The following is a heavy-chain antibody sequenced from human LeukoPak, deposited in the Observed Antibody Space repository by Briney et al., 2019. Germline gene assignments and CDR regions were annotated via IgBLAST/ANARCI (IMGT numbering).Heavy chain of an antibody. CDR3: AKDNSGWSFDY. V-gene: IGHV3-74*01. CDR2: INTDGSST. J-gene: IGHJ4*02. Sequence: GGSLRLSCAASGFTFSNAWMHWVRQAPGKGLVWVSRINTDGSSTSYADSVKGRFTISRDNAKNTLYLQMNSLRAEDTAVYYCAKDNSGWSFDYWGQGTLVTVSS. CDR1: GFTFSNAW. D-gene: IGHD6-19*01.